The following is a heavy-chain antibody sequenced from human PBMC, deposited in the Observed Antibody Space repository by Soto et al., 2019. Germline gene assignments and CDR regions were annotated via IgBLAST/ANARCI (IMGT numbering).Heavy chain of an antibody. J-gene: IGHJ5*02. D-gene: IGHD6-13*01. V-gene: IGHV3-21*01. CDR1: GFTFSSYS. CDR3: ARTFGIAAAVAWFDP. Sequence: EVQLVESGGGLVKPGGSLRLSCAASGFTFSSYSMNWVRQAPGKGLEWVSSISSSSSYIYYADSVKGRFTISRDNAKNSLYLQMYSLRAEDTAVYYCARTFGIAAAVAWFDPWGQGTLVTVSS. CDR2: ISSSSSYI.